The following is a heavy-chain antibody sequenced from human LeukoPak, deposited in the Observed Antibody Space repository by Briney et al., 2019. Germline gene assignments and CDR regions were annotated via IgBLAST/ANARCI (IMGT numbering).Heavy chain of an antibody. Sequence: GGSLRLSCAASGFTFSSYAMSWVRQAPGKGLEWVSTISGSDDNTYYADSVKGRFTISRDISKNTLYLQMNSLRADDTALYYCANDFDHWGQGTLVTVSS. J-gene: IGHJ4*02. CDR2: ISGSDDNT. CDR1: GFTFSSYA. V-gene: IGHV3-23*01. CDR3: ANDFDH.